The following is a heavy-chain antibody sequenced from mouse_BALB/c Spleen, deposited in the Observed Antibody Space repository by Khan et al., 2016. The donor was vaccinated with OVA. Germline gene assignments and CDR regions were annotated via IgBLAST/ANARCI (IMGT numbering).Heavy chain of an antibody. J-gene: IGHJ3*01. V-gene: IGHV1-77*01. D-gene: IGHD1-2*01. CDR3: ARMNYYSYTFAY. CDR2: LSPGSGDT. CDR1: GYTFTDYY. Sequence: QVRLQQSGAELARPGASVKLSCKASGYTFTDYYINWVKQRTGQGLEWIGELSPGSGDTYYNERFKGTATLTAAKSSSTADRQRSSLTSEATAVYVCARMNYYSYTFAYWGQGTLGTVSA.